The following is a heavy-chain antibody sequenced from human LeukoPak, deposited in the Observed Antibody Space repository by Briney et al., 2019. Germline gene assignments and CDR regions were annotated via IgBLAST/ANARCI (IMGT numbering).Heavy chain of an antibody. CDR3: TRHQYYDYVWGTYAFDI. Sequence: AGGSLRPSCAASGFTFSGSAMHWVRQASGKGLEWVGRIRSKANSYATAYAASVKGRFTISRDDSKNTAYLQMNSLKTEGTAVYYCTRHQYYDYVWGTYAFDIWGEEPMVTVPS. J-gene: IGHJ3*02. CDR1: GFTFSGSA. D-gene: IGHD3-16*01. CDR2: IRSKANSYAT. V-gene: IGHV3-73*01.